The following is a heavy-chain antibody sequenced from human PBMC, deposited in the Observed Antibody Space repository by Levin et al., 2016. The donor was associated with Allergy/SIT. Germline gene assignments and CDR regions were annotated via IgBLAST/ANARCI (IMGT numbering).Heavy chain of an antibody. Sequence: SVKVSCKASGGTFSSYAISWVRQAPGQGLEWMGGIIPIFGTANYAQKFQGRVTITADESTSTAYMELSSLRSEDTAVYYCARSQDFWSGYLSYWGQGTLVTVSS. CDR1: GGTFSSYA. D-gene: IGHD3-3*01. J-gene: IGHJ4*02. V-gene: IGHV1-69*13. CDR2: IIPIFGTA. CDR3: ARSQDFWSGYLSY.